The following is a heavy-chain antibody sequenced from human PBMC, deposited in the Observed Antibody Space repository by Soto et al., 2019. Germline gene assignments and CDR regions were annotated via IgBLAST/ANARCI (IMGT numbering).Heavy chain of an antibody. CDR1: GYNFSSHW. Sequence: WESLKIACQGSGYNFSSHWIGWVRQRPGKGLEWMGIIYPGDSDTRYSPSFQGQVISSADKSITTAYLQWSSLKASDTAMYYCVIVGLEGATSLSNAYFDPWGQVTLVTVS. D-gene: IGHD1-26*01. J-gene: IGHJ5*02. CDR3: VIVGLEGATSLSNAYFDP. CDR2: IYPGDSDT. V-gene: IGHV5-51*01.